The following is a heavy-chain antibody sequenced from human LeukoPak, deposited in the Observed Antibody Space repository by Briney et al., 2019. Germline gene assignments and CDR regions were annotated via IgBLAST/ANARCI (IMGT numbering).Heavy chain of an antibody. V-gene: IGHV3-30*02. Sequence: PGGSLRLSRAASGFTFSSYGMHWVHQAPGKGLEWVAFIRYDGSNKYYADSVKGRFTISRDNSKNTLYLQMNSLRAEDTAVYYCAKSGFGVVTHYWGQGTLVTVSS. J-gene: IGHJ4*02. D-gene: IGHD3-3*01. CDR1: GFTFSSYG. CDR2: IRYDGSNK. CDR3: AKSGFGVVTHY.